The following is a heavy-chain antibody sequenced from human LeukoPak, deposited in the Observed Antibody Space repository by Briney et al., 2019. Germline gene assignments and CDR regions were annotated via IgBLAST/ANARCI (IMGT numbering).Heavy chain of an antibody. CDR3: AREPMVGLDY. V-gene: IGHV3-21*01. CDR2: ISSSSSYI. CDR1: GFTFSSYS. D-gene: IGHD3-10*01. J-gene: IGHJ4*02. Sequence: GGSLRLSCAASGFTFSSYSMNWVRQAPGKGLEWVSSISSSSSYIYYAGSVKGRFTISRDNAKNSLYLHMNSLRAEDTAVYYCAREPMVGLDYWGQGTLVTVSS.